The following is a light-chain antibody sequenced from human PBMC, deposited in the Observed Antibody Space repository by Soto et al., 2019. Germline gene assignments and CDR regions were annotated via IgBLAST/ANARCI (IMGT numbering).Light chain of an antibody. CDR1: PSVTNY. CDR3: QQRNIWPPVT. CDR2: GAF. V-gene: IGKV3-11*01. J-gene: IGKJ5*01. Sequence: EIGLTQSPATLSLSPGERSTLSCSASPSVTNYLAWYQQKPGQAPRLLIYGAFNRATGIPARFSGSGSGTDFTLTISSLEPEDFAVYYCQQRNIWPPVTFGQGTRLEIK.